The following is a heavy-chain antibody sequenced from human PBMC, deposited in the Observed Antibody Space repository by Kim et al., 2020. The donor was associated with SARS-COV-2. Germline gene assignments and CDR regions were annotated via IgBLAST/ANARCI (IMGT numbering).Heavy chain of an antibody. Sequence: SETLSLTCIVSGGSLNSGGFYWTWIRQRPGKGLEWIGNIYHSGITYYRPSLRSRVTMSVDTSKNQFSLKLTSVTAADTAIYYCARKGAYYYGSKLDYWGQGTLVTVSS. V-gene: IGHV4-31*03. D-gene: IGHD3-22*01. J-gene: IGHJ4*02. CDR3: ARKGAYYYGSKLDY. CDR2: IYHSGIT. CDR1: GGSLNSGGFY.